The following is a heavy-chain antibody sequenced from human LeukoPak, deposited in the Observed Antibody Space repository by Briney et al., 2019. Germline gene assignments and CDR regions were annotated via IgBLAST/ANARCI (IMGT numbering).Heavy chain of an antibody. Sequence: ASVKVSCKASGYTFTGYYMHWVRQAPGQGLEWMGWINPNSGGTNYAQKFQGRVTMTRDTSISTAYMELSRLRSDGTAVYYCASTTLQWLVRVDYYYYMDVWGKGTTVTISS. J-gene: IGHJ6*03. V-gene: IGHV1-2*02. CDR2: INPNSGGT. CDR3: ASTTLQWLVRVDYYYYMDV. CDR1: GYTFTGYY. D-gene: IGHD6-19*01.